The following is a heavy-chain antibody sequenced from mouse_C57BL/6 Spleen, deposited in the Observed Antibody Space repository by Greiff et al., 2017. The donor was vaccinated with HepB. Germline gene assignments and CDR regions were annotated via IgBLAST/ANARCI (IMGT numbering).Heavy chain of an antibody. CDR1: GYSFTDYN. Sequence: LVKPGASVKISCKASGYSFTDYNMNWVKQSNGKSLEWIGVINPNYGTTSYNQKFKGKATLTVDQSSSTAYMQLNSLTSEDSAVYYCARFYYGTSLGYFDVWGTGTTVTVSS. V-gene: IGHV1-39*01. D-gene: IGHD1-1*01. CDR2: INPNYGTT. J-gene: IGHJ1*03. CDR3: ARFYYGTSLGYFDV.